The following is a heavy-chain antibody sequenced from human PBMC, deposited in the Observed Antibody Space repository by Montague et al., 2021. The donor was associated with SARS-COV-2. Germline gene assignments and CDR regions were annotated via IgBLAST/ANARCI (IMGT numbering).Heavy chain of an antibody. CDR2: IDWDDDK. J-gene: IGHJ3*02. D-gene: IGHD3-22*01. CDR3: ARTPYYYDSSGYYYGAFDI. V-gene: IGHV2-70*11. CDR1: GFSLSTSGMC. Sequence: PPLVTPTQTLTLTCTFSGFSLSTSGMCVSWIRQPPGKALEWLARIDWDDDKYYSTSLKTRLTISKDTSKNQVVLTMTNMDPVDTATYYCARTPYYYDSSGYYYGAFDIWGQGTMVTVSS.